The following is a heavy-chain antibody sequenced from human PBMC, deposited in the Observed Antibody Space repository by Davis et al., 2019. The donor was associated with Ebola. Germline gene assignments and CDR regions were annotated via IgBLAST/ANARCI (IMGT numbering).Heavy chain of an antibody. CDR3: AREGGSYYDSSGYVFDI. CDR1: GYRFTSYY. J-gene: IGHJ3*02. D-gene: IGHD3-22*01. CDR2: INPITGGT. V-gene: IGHV1-46*01. Sequence: ASVKVSCKASGYRFTSYYMHWVRQAPGQGLEWMGIINPITGGTSYAQNFQVRVNMTRNTSTSTVYMELGSLRSEDTAVYYCAREGGSYYDSSGYVFDIWGQGTMVKVSS.